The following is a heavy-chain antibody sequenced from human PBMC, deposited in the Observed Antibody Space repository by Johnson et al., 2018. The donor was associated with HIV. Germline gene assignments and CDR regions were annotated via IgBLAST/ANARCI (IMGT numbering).Heavy chain of an antibody. V-gene: IGHV3-74*02. CDR2: ISLDGSVT. J-gene: IGHJ3*02. CDR1: GFTFRSYW. Sequence: VQLVESGGGVVQPGRSLRLSCAASGFTFRSYWVHWVRQAPGKGLVWVARISLDGSVTTYADSVKGRFTISRDNAKNSVYLQMSSLTTEDTALYYCTRNSATWAYAFDIWGQGTLVTVSS. CDR3: TRNSATWAYAFDI. D-gene: IGHD2-21*01.